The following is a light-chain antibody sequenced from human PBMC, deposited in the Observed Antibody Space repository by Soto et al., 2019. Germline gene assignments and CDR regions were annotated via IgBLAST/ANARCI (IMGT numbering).Light chain of an antibody. V-gene: IGKV3-11*01. CDR1: QSVSSY. J-gene: IGKJ4*01. CDR3: QQRSNWPRT. CDR2: DAS. Sequence: EIVLTQSPATLSLSPGERATLSFRASQSVSSYLAWYQQKPGQAPRLLIYDASNRATGIPARFSGSGSGTEFTLTISSLETEDFAVYYCQQRSNWPRTFGGGTKVEIK.